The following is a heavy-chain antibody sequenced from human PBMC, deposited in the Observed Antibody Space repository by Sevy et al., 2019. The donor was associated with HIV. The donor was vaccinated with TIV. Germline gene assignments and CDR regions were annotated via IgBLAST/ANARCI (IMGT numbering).Heavy chain of an antibody. V-gene: IGHV6-1*01. CDR2: TYYRSKWYN. D-gene: IGHD3-10*02. CDR3: ARGRDMFSRNTRFDP. CDR1: GDSISSNSAA. Sequence: KQSQTLSLTCAISGDSISSNSAAWIWIRQSPSRGLEWLGRTYYRSKWYNDYAVSVKSRITINPDTSKNQFSLQLNSVTPEDTAVYYCARGRDMFSRNTRFDPWGQGTLVTVSS. J-gene: IGHJ5*02.